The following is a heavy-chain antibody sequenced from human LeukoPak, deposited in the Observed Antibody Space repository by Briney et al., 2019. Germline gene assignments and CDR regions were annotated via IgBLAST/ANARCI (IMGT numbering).Heavy chain of an antibody. CDR1: GFTFSDSA. J-gene: IGHJ3*02. Sequence: GGTLRLSRAASGFTFSDSAMNRVPHTPEEGLEWLSLIKFSGGHTYYADPMNGRFTIPRDNSKDTRYLQMNSLRAEETAIYYCLRDIEFSIWGRGTMVSVS. D-gene: IGHD5-12*01. CDR3: LRDIEFSI. V-gene: IGHV3-23*01. CDR2: IKFSGGHT.